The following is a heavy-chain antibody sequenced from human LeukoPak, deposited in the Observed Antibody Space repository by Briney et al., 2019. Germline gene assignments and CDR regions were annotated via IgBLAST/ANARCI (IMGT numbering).Heavy chain of an antibody. V-gene: IGHV3-7*01. CDR1: GFSFGTYW. CDR3: ARDKITGPTTLDS. J-gene: IGHJ4*02. CDR2: MRQDGGEI. D-gene: IGHD1-26*01. Sequence: GGSLRLSCATSGFSFGTYWMSWVRQAPGPGKGLEWVANMRQDGGEIYYVDSVKGRFTIARDNAKNSLYLQMNSLRVEDTAVYYCARDKITGPTTLDSWGQGTLVTVSS.